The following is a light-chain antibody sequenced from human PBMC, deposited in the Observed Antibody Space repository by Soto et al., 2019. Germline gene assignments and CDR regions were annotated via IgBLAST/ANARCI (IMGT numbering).Light chain of an antibody. J-gene: IGKJ4*01. Sequence: EIVMAQSPATLSVSPGERVTLSCRASQSVSTTLAWYQQTPGQAPRLLIYGASTRATGIPARFSGSGSGTEFTLTISSLQSEDFAVYYCQHYNRWPPLTFGGGTKVEIK. CDR3: QHYNRWPPLT. CDR2: GAS. CDR1: QSVSTT. V-gene: IGKV3-15*01.